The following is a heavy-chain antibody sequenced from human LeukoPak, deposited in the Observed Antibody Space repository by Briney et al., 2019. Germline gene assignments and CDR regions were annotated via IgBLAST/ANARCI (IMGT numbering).Heavy chain of an antibody. Sequence: SVKVSCKASGGTFSSYAISWVRQAPGQGLEWMGRIIPILGIANYAQKFQGRVTITADKSTSTAYMELSSLRSEDTAVYYCARDIAVAGALFPIGWFDPWGQGTLVTVSS. CDR3: ARDIAVAGALFPIGWFDP. D-gene: IGHD6-19*01. V-gene: IGHV1-69*04. CDR1: GGTFSSYA. CDR2: IIPILGIA. J-gene: IGHJ5*02.